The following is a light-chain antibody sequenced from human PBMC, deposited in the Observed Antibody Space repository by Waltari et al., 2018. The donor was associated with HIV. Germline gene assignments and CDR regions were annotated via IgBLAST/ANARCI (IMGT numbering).Light chain of an antibody. CDR1: SSIIAYNY. Sequence: QSVLTQPPSVSAAPGQTVTISCSGSSSIIAYNYVSWYQQLPGTVPKVLIYDSKNRASGIPDRFSGSKSDTSATLGITGLQTGDEADYYCGTWDATLNTYVFGSGTKVTVL. V-gene: IGLV1-51*01. J-gene: IGLJ1*01. CDR2: DSK. CDR3: GTWDATLNTYV.